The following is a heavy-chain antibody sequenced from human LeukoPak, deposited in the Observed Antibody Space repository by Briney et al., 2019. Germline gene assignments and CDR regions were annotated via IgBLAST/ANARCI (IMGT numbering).Heavy chain of an antibody. CDR3: AKGQQWLVQYYFDY. V-gene: IGHV3-74*01. CDR1: GFTFSSYW. D-gene: IGHD6-19*01. Sequence: PGGSLRLSCAASGFTFSSYWMHWVRQAPGKGLVWVSGISSDGTGTTYTDPVKGRFTISRDNAKNSLYLQMNSLRAEDTALYYCAKGQQWLVQYYFDYWGQGTLVTVSS. CDR2: ISSDGTGT. J-gene: IGHJ4*02.